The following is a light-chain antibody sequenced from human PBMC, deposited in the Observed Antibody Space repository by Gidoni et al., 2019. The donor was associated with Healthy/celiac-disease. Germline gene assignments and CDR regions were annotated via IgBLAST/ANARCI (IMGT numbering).Light chain of an antibody. CDR1: QSVSSSY. CDR3: QQYGSSPPST. J-gene: IGKJ4*01. V-gene: IGKV3-20*01. Sequence: IVLTQSPGTLSLSPGERATLSCRASQSVSSSYLAWYQQKPGQAPRRLIYGASSRATGSPDRFSGSGSGTDFTLTISRLEPEDFAVYYCQQYGSSPPSTFGGGTKVEIK. CDR2: GAS.